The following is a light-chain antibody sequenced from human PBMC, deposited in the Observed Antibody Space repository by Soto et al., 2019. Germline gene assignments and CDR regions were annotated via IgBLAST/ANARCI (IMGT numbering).Light chain of an antibody. CDR1: QGIRNY. CDR3: QKYNSAPRVT. J-gene: IGKJ4*01. Sequence: DIQMTQSPSSLSASVGDRVTITCRASQGIRNYLAWYQQKPGKVPKLLIYAASTLQPGVPSRFSGSGSGTDFTLTISSLQPEDVATYYCQKYNSAPRVTFGGGTKVEIK. CDR2: AAS. V-gene: IGKV1-27*01.